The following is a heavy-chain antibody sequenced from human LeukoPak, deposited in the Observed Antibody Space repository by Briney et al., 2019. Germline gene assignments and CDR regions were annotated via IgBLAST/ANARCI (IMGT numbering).Heavy chain of an antibody. CDR3: ARGRTTAVAGTPSYNWFDP. CDR2: IYYSGST. Sequence: PSETLSLTCTVFGGSISSSSYYWGWIRQPPGKGLEWIGSIYYSGSTYNNPSLKSRVTISEDTSKNQFSLKLSSVTAADTAVYYCARGRTTAVAGTPSYNWFDPWGQGTLVTVSS. D-gene: IGHD6-19*01. J-gene: IGHJ5*02. CDR1: GGSISSSSYY. V-gene: IGHV4-39*07.